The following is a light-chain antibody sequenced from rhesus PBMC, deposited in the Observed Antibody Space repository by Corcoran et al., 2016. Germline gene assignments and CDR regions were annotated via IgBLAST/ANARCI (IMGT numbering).Light chain of an antibody. V-gene: IGKV3-10*01. Sequence: QVILTQSPATLSLSPGERATLSCRASQSVSSYLAWYQQKPGQAPRLLIYGASSKATGIPDRFRGSGSGTGFTLTISSLEPEDVGVYHCYQHSSGYTFGPGTKLDIK. CDR3: YQHSSGYT. CDR1: QSVSSY. J-gene: IGKJ3*01. CDR2: GAS.